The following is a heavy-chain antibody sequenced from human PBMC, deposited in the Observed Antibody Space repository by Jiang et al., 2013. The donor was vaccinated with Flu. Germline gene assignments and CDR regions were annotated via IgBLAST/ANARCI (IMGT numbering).Heavy chain of an antibody. CDR2: VYYSGDT. D-gene: IGHD3-3*02. CDR3: ARTARHFNS. J-gene: IGHJ5*02. Sequence: LLKPSETLSLTCTVSGTSISDSYWSWVRQPPGKGLECIGYVYYSGDTNYNPSLKGRVTLSLDTSKNQFSLKMTSVTTADTAVYYCARTARHFNSWGQGILVTVSS. CDR1: GTSISDSY. V-gene: IGHV4-59*01.